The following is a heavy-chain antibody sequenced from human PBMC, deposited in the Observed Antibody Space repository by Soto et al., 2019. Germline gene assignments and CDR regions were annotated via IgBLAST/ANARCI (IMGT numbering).Heavy chain of an antibody. V-gene: IGHV3-21*01. CDR1: GFTFSSYS. J-gene: IGHJ4*02. CDR2: ISSSSSYI. CDR3: ARDSRDYDILTGYYTTHYFDY. Sequence: GGSLRLSCAASGFTFSSYSMNWVRQAPGKGLEWVSSISSSSSYIYYADSVKGRFTISRDNAKNSLYLQMNSLRAEDTAVYYCARDSRDYDILTGYYTTHYFDYLGQGTLVTVSS. D-gene: IGHD3-9*01.